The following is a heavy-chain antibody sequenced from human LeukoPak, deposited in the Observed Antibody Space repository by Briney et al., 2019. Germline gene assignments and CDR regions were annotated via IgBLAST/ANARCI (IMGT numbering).Heavy chain of an antibody. D-gene: IGHD1-26*01. CDR3: ATEGGRSYYLY. V-gene: IGHV1-24*01. CDR2: FDPEDGQT. J-gene: IGHJ4*02. Sequence: ASVRVSCKASVHTLTELAIHGVRQAPGKGLEWMGGFDPEDGQTIYAQKFQGRVSVTEDTSTDTAYMELSSLGSEDTAVYYCATEGGRSYYLYWGQGPLVTVSS. CDR1: VHTLTELA.